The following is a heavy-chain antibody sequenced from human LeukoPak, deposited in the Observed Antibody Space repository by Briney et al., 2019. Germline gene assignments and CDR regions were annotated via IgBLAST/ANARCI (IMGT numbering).Heavy chain of an antibody. Sequence: GGSLRLSCAASGFTFSRYTMHWVRQAPGKGLEWVSYISSSSTAMYYPDPVKGGFTISRDIAKNSLYLQINSLRAEDTAVYYCARIGVYALAAPSWGQGTLVTVSS. CDR3: ARIGVYALAAPS. D-gene: IGHD5/OR15-5a*01. J-gene: IGHJ4*02. CDR1: GFTFSRYT. CDR2: ISSSSTAM. V-gene: IGHV3-48*01.